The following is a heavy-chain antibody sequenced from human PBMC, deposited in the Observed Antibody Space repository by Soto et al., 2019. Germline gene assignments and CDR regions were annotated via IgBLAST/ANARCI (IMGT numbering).Heavy chain of an antibody. CDR3: ARSGYSYGPFDY. J-gene: IGHJ4*02. V-gene: IGHV3-53*01. D-gene: IGHD5-18*01. CDR1: GFTVSSTY. Sequence: EVQLVESGGGLIQPGGSLRLSCAASGFTVSSTYMSWVRQAPGKGLEWVSVLYSGGSTYYADSVKGRFTISRDNSKNTLDLQMNSLRAEDTAVYYCARSGYSYGPFDYWGQGTLVTVSS. CDR2: LYSGGST.